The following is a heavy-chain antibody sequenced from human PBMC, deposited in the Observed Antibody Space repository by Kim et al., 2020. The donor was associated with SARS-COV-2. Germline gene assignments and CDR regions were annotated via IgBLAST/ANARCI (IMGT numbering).Heavy chain of an antibody. V-gene: IGHV5-10-1*01. CDR2: IDPSDSYT. D-gene: IGHD3-22*01. CDR3: ARPASGYYDSSGYPGRGDAFDI. J-gene: IGHJ3*02. Sequence: GESLKISCKGSGYSFTSYWISWVRQMPGKGLEWMGRIDPSDSYTNYSPSFQGHVTISADKSISTAYLQWSSLKASDTAMYYCARPASGYYDSSGYPGRGDAFDIWGQGTMVTVSS. CDR1: GYSFTSYW.